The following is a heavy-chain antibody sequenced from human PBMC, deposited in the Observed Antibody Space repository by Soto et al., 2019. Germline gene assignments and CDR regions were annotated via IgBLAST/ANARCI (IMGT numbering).Heavy chain of an antibody. CDR1: GYPFTNYG. Sequence: ASVKVSFKASGYPFTNYGIGWVRQAPVQGLEWMGWISPHNGNTHYAQRFQGRVTMTTDTSTSTAYMELRSLRSDDTGVYYCARAGSSLGYAIDVWGRGTTVTVSS. D-gene: IGHD3-10*01. V-gene: IGHV1-18*04. J-gene: IGHJ6*02. CDR3: ARAGSSLGYAIDV. CDR2: ISPHNGNT.